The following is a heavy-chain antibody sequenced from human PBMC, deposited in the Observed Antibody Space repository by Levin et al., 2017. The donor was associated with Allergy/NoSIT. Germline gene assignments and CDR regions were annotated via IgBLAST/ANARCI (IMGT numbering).Heavy chain of an antibody. CDR3: ARTLVTMEDVVIRPYFDY. CDR1: GFTFSSYS. J-gene: IGHJ4*02. Sequence: GGSLRLSCVVSGFTFSSYSMNWVRQAPGKGLEWISYISDSSRTIYYSDSVKGRFTVSRDNARDSLYLQMNSLRAEDTAVYYCARTLVTMEDVVIRPYFDYWGQGTLVTVSS. V-gene: IGHV3-48*01. D-gene: IGHD3-22*01. CDR2: ISDSSRTI.